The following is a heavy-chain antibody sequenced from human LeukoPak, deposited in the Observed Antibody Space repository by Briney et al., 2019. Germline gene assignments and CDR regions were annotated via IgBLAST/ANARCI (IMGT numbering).Heavy chain of an antibody. CDR3: ARDAGAARRYGMDV. Sequence: GGSLRLSCAASGFTFSSYSMNWVRQAPGKGLGWVSSISSSSSYIYYADSVKGRFTISRDNAKNSLYLQMNSLRAEDTAVYYCARDAGAARRYGMDVWGQGTTVTVSS. CDR2: ISSSSSYI. V-gene: IGHV3-21*01. D-gene: IGHD2-8*02. J-gene: IGHJ6*02. CDR1: GFTFSSYS.